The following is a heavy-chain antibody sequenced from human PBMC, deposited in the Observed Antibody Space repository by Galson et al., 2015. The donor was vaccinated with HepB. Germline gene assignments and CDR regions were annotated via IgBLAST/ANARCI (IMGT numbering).Heavy chain of an antibody. CDR3: TRHDGETFWAFDI. Sequence: SLRLSCAASGFTFSGSAMHWVRQTSGKGLEWVGRIRSKANYYATAYAASVKGRFTFSRDDSKNTAYLQMHSLKTEDTAMYYCTRHDGETFWAFDIWGQGTMVTASS. V-gene: IGHV3-73*01. J-gene: IGHJ3*02. D-gene: IGHD3-10*01. CDR1: GFTFSGSA. CDR2: IRSKANYYAT.